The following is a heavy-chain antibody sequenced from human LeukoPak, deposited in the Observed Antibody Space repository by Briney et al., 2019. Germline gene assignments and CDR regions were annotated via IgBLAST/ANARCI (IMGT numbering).Heavy chain of an antibody. J-gene: IGHJ4*02. CDR3: AKDTIRDGYNFYY. CDR2: IRYDGSNK. Sequence: GRSLRLSCAASGFTFSSYGMHWVRQAPGKGLEWVAVIRYDGSNKYYADSVKGRFTISRDNSKNTLYLQMNSLRAEDPAVYYCAKDTIRDGYNFYYWGQGTLVTVSS. V-gene: IGHV3-33*06. D-gene: IGHD5-24*01. CDR1: GFTFSSYG.